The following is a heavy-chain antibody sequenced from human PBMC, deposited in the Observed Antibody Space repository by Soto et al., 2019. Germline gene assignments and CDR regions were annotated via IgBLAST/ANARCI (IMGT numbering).Heavy chain of an antibody. CDR2: INPNSGDT. CDR3: ARDLNYGDPDYYYYGMDV. CDR1: GYTFTGYY. V-gene: IGHV1-2*02. D-gene: IGHD4-17*01. Sequence: ASVKVSCKASGYTFTGYYMHWVRQAPGQGLEWMGWINPNSGDTNYAQKFQGRVTMTRDTSISTAYMELSRLRSDDTAVYYCARDLNYGDPDYYYYGMDVWGQGTTVTVSS. J-gene: IGHJ6*02.